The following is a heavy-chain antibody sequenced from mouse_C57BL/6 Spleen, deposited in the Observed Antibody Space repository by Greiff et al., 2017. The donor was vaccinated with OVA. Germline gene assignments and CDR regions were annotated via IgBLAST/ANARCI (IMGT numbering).Heavy chain of an antibody. CDR3: ARNHYGSSLAWFAY. V-gene: IGHV1-26*01. CDR1: GYTFTDYY. D-gene: IGHD1-1*01. CDR2: INPNNGGT. Sequence: EVQLQQSGPELVKPGASVKISCKASGYTFTDYYMNWVKQSHGKSLEWIGDINPNNGGTSYNQKFKGKATLTVDKSSSTAYMELRSLTSEDSAVYYCARNHYGSSLAWFAYWGQGTLVTVSA. J-gene: IGHJ3*01.